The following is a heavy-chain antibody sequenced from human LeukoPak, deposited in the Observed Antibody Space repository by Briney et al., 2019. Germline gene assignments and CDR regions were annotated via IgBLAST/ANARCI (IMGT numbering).Heavy chain of an antibody. V-gene: IGHV3-23*01. Sequence: GGSLRLSCAASGFTFSSYAMSWVRQAPGKGLXXXXXXXXXGGSTYYADSVKGRFTTSRDNSKNTLYLQMNSLRAEDTAVYYCAKMGGYCSGSSCYSSDYWGQGTLVTVSS. CDR2: XXXXGGST. J-gene: IGHJ4*02. D-gene: IGHD2-15*01. CDR3: AKMGGYCSGSSCYSSDY. CDR1: GFTFSSYA.